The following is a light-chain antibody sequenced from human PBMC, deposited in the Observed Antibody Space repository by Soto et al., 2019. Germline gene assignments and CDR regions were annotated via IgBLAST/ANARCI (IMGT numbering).Light chain of an antibody. CDR1: QSVSSN. CDR3: QQYYHWPWT. J-gene: IGKJ1*01. Sequence: EIVMTQSPATLSVSPGERATLSCRASQSVSSNLAWYQQKPGQAPRLLIYGASTRATGIPARFSGSGSGTEFTLTISSLQSEDFAVYYCQQYYHWPWTFGQGTKV. V-gene: IGKV3-15*01. CDR2: GAS.